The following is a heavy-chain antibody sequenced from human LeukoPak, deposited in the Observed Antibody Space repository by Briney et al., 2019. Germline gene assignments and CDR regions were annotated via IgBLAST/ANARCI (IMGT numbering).Heavy chain of an antibody. CDR1: GGTFSSYA. J-gene: IGHJ5*02. Sequence: GSSVTLSFKASGGTFSSYAISWVRQAPGQGLEWMGGIIPIFGTANYAQKFQGRVTITADKSTSTAYMELSSLRSEDTAVYYCAREAGYSSSWYWFDPWGQGALVTVSS. D-gene: IGHD6-13*01. CDR3: AREAGYSSSWYWFDP. CDR2: IIPIFGTA. V-gene: IGHV1-69*06.